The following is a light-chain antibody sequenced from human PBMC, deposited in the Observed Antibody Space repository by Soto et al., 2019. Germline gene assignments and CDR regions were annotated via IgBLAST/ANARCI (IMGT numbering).Light chain of an antibody. CDR1: QSVSSN. Sequence: EIVLTQSPGTLSLSPGDAATLSCRASQSVSSNLAWYQQKPGQAPRLLIYGASTRATGIPARFSGSGSGTEFTLTISSLQSEDFALYYCQQSNKWPPAYTFGQGTKLEIK. V-gene: IGKV3-15*01. CDR2: GAS. J-gene: IGKJ2*01. CDR3: QQSNKWPPAYT.